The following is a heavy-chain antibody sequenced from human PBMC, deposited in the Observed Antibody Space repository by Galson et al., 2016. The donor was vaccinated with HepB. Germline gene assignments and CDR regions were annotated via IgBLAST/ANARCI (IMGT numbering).Heavy chain of an antibody. D-gene: IGHD2-2*01. CDR2: FITVLGPK. CDR1: GYTFTNFA. CDR3: TRDRGQYYAL. V-gene: IGHV1-69*13. J-gene: IGHJ4*02. Sequence: SVKVSCKASGYTFTNFAISWIRQAPGQGLEWMGEFITVLGPKNYAQIFQDRVTVTADESTSTIDMDLTSLRSEDTAVYFCTRDRGQYYALWGQGTLVTVSS.